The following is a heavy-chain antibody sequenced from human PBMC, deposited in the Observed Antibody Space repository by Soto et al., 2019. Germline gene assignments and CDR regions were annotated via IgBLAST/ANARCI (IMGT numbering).Heavy chain of an antibody. CDR2: ISGSGGST. CDR3: ANSFSSGWYYDGMDV. J-gene: IGHJ6*02. Sequence: GGSLRLSCAASGFTFSSYAMSWVRQAPGKGLEWVSAISGSGGSTYYADSVKGRFTISRDNSKNTLYLQMNSLRAEDTAVYYCANSFSSGWYYDGMDVWGQGTTVTVSS. D-gene: IGHD6-19*01. CDR1: GFTFSSYA. V-gene: IGHV3-23*01.